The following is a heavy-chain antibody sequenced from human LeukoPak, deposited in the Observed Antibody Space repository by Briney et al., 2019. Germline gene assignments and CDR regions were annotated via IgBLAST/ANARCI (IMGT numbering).Heavy chain of an antibody. J-gene: IGHJ1*01. CDR2: IIPIFGTA. D-gene: IGHD1-26*01. CDR3: ASGIVGATRSEYFQH. Sequence: SVKVSCKASGGTFSSYAISWVRQAPGQGLEWMGGIIPIFGTANYAQKFQGRVTITADESTSTAYMELSSLRSEDTAVYSCASGIVGATRSEYFQHWGQGTLVTVSS. CDR1: GGTFSSYA. V-gene: IGHV1-69*13.